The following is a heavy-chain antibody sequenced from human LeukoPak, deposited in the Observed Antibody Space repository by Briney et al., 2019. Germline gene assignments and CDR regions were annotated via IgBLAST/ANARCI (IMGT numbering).Heavy chain of an antibody. CDR2: IIPIFGTA. J-gene: IGHJ3*02. CDR1: GGTFSSYA. V-gene: IGHV1-69*05. Sequence: SVKVSCRASGGTFSSYAISWVRQAPGQGLEWMGRIIPIFGTANYAQKFQGRVTITTDESTSTAYMELSSLRSEDTAVYYCARDQGEWLVANAFDIWGQGTMVTVSS. CDR3: ARDQGEWLVANAFDI. D-gene: IGHD6-19*01.